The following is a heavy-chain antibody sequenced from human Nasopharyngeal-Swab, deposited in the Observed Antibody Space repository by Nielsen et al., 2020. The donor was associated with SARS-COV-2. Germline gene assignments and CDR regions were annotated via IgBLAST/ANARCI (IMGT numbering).Heavy chain of an antibody. CDR3: AKVRLIYGYDSSGYYDY. CDR1: GFTFSSYG. Sequence: GESLKISCAASGFTFSSYGMHWVRQAPGEGLEWVAVISYDGSNKYYADSVKGRFTISRDNSKNTLYLQMNSLRAEDTAVYYCAKVRLIYGYDSSGYYDYWGQGTLVTVSS. J-gene: IGHJ4*02. V-gene: IGHV3-30*18. D-gene: IGHD3-22*01. CDR2: ISYDGSNK.